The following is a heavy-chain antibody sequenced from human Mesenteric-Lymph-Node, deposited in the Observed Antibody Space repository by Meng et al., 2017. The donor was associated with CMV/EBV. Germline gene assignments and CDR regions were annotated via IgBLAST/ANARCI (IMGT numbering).Heavy chain of an antibody. D-gene: IGHD2-21*02. Sequence: SETLSLTCTVSGGSISSSSYYWGWIRQPPGKGLEWIGSIYYSGSTYYNPSLKSRVTISIDTSKNQFSLNLGSVTAADTAVYYCARDGSGRDHPLDYWGQGTLVTVSS. J-gene: IGHJ4*02. CDR1: GGSISSSSYY. CDR3: ARDGSGRDHPLDY. V-gene: IGHV4-39*07. CDR2: IYYSGST.